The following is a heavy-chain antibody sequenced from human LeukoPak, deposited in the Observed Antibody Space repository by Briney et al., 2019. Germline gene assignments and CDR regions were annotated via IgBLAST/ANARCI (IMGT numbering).Heavy chain of an antibody. CDR3: ARVGGMTTINNAAFDI. V-gene: IGHV4-59*01. Sequence: SETLSLTCSVSGGSINSDYWSWIRQPPGKGLEWIGYIYHSGSTNYNPSLKSRVTISIDKSKKQFSLKLISVTAADTAIYYCARVGGMTTINNAAFDIWGQGTMVTVSS. CDR1: GGSINSDY. D-gene: IGHD5-24*01. J-gene: IGHJ3*02. CDR2: IYHSGST.